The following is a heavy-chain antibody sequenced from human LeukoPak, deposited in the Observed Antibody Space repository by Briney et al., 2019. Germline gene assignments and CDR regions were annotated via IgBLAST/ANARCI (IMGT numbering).Heavy chain of an antibody. CDR2: ISAYNGNT. CDR3: ARQTSGGYTVFFGKPRGHWFDP. CDR1: GYTFTSYG. J-gene: IGHJ5*02. Sequence: ASVKVSCKASGYTFTSYGISWVRQAPGQGLEWMGWISAYNGNTNYAQKLQGRVTMTTDTSTSTAYMELRSLRSEDTAVYYCARQTSGGYTVFFGKPRGHWFDPWGQGTLVTVSS. V-gene: IGHV1-18*01. D-gene: IGHD3-3*01.